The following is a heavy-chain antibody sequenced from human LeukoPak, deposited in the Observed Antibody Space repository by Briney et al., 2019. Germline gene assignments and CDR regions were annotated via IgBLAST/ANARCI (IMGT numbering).Heavy chain of an antibody. CDR3: ASSDFWSGYYSGLSDY. CDR2: ISSSGSTI. Sequence: GGSLRLSCAASGFTFSDYYMSWIRQAPGEGLEWVSYISSSGSTIYYADSVKGRFTISRDNAKNSLYLQMNSLRAEDTAVYYCASSDFWSGYYSGLSDYWGQGALVTVSS. CDR1: GFTFSDYY. V-gene: IGHV3-11*04. D-gene: IGHD3-3*01. J-gene: IGHJ4*02.